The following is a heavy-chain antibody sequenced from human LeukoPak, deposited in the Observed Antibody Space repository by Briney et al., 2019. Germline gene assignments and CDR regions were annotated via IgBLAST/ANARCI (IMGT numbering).Heavy chain of an antibody. D-gene: IGHD3-22*01. Sequence: KSSETLSLTCAVYGGSFSGYYWSWIRQPPGKGLEGIGEINHSGSTNYNPSLKSRVTISVDTSKNQFSLKLSSVTAADTAVYYCASLGYYDSSGYYSNDYWGQGTLVTVSS. CDR1: GGSFSGYY. CDR3: ASLGYYDSSGYYSNDY. CDR2: INHSGST. V-gene: IGHV4-34*01. J-gene: IGHJ4*02.